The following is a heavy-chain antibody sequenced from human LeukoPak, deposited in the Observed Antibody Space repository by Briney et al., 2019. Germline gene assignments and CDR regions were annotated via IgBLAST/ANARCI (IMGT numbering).Heavy chain of an antibody. CDR2: ISGSGGST. J-gene: IGHJ4*02. D-gene: IGHD3-22*01. CDR3: AKDLYYYDSSGYCTFDY. CDR1: GFTFSSYA. V-gene: IGHV3-23*01. Sequence: GGSLRLSCAASGFTFSSYAMSWVRQAPGKGLEWVSAISGSGGSTYYADSVKGRFTISRDNSKNTLYPQMNSLRAEGTAVYYCAKDLYYYDSSGYCTFDYWGQGTLVTVSS.